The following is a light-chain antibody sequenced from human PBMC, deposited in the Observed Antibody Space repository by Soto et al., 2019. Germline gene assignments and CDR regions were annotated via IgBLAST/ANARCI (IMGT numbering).Light chain of an antibody. Sequence: EIVLTQSPGTLSLSPGERATLSCRASQSVSSSYLAWYQLKPGQAPRLLISGASNRATGIPDRFSGSGSGTEFTLTISSLQSEDFAVYYCQQYKSWPPLTFGGGTKVDIK. V-gene: IGKV3-20*01. CDR1: QSVSSSY. CDR3: QQYKSWPPLT. CDR2: GAS. J-gene: IGKJ4*01.